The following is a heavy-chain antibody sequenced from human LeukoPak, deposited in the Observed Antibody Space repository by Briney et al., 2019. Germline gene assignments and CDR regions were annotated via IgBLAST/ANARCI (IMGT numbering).Heavy chain of an antibody. CDR2: ISASGGST. V-gene: IGHV3-23*01. Sequence: GGSLRLSCVASGITFSSYAMSWVRQAPGKGLEWVSAISASGGSTYYADSVKGRFTISRDNSKNTLYLQMNSLRAEDTAIYYCAPNWNLDYWGQGSLVTVSS. CDR1: GITFSSYA. D-gene: IGHD1-1*01. CDR3: APNWNLDY. J-gene: IGHJ4*02.